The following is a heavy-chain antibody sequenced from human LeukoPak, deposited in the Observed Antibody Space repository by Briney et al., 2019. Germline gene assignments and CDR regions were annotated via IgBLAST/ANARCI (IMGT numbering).Heavy chain of an antibody. CDR2: IYTSGST. Sequence: SETLSLTCTVSGGTISSYYWSWLRQPAGQGLEWIGRIYTSGSTNYNPSLKSRVTMSVDTSKNQFSLKLSSVTAADTAVYYCARVQYSSGRALMYYFDFWGQGTLVTVSS. CDR1: GGTISSYY. D-gene: IGHD6-19*01. J-gene: IGHJ4*02. V-gene: IGHV4-4*07. CDR3: ARVQYSSGRALMYYFDF.